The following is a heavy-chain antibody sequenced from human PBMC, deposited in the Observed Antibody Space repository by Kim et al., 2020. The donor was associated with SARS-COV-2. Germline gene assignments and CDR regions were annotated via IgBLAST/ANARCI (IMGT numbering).Heavy chain of an antibody. CDR2: VYSTGLT. CDR3: ARQSNSAFDY. J-gene: IGHJ4*02. V-gene: IGHV4-59*08. D-gene: IGHD4-4*01. Sequence: SETLSLTCAVSGASFTSFYWSWLRKPPGERLEWIGFVYSTGLTRHNPSLEARVPISLDTSNSQFSLHLSSATAADTAVYYCARQSNSAFDYWGQGALVT. CDR1: GASFTSFY.